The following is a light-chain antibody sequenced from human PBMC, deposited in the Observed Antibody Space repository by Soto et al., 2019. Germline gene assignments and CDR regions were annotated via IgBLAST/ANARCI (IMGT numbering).Light chain of an antibody. CDR2: AAS. Sequence: IQMTQSPSSLSASVGDRVAITCRASQSISSYLNWYQQKPGKAPKLLIYAASSLHSGVPSRFSGSGSGTDFTLTISSLQPEDFATYYCLQDYDYPWTFGQGTKGDIK. CDR1: QSISSY. V-gene: IGKV1-6*01. J-gene: IGKJ1*01. CDR3: LQDYDYPWT.